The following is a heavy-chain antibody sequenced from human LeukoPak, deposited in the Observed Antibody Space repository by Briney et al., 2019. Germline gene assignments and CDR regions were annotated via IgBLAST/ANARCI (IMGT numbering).Heavy chain of an antibody. CDR1: GFIFSDYA. Sequence: GGSLRLSCAASGFIFSDYAMHWVRQAPGKGLEYVSSIKSNGGKAFYADSVNDRFSISSDNSKNTLNLQMGSLRAEDMSVYYCARGRGGSYDYWGQGILVTVSS. CDR3: ARGRGGSYDY. V-gene: IGHV3-64*02. J-gene: IGHJ4*01. CDR2: IKSNGGKA. D-gene: IGHD1-26*01.